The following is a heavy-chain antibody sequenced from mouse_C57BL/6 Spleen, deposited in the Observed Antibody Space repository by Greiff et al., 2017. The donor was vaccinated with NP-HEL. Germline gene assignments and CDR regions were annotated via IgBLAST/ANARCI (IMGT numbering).Heavy chain of an antibody. J-gene: IGHJ2*01. CDR2: IDPSDSET. CDR1: GYTFTSYW. Sequence: QVQLQQPGAELVRPGSSVKLSCKASGYTFTSYWMHWVKQRPIQGLEWIGNIDPSDSETHYNQKFKDKATLTVDKSSSTAYMQLSSLTSEDSAVYYCAIITTVVATRGYWGKGTTLTVSS. V-gene: IGHV1-52*01. CDR3: AIITTVVATRGY. D-gene: IGHD1-1*01.